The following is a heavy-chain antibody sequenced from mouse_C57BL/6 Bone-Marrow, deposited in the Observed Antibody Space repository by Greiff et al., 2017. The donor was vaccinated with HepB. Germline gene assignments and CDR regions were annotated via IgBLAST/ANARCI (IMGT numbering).Heavy chain of an antibody. CDR1: GFTFSDFY. D-gene: IGHD1-1*01. Sequence: EVKLVESGGGLVQSGRSLRLSCATSGFTFSDFYMEWVRQAPGKGLEWIAASRNKANDYTTEYSASVKGRFIVSRDTSQSILYLQMNALRAEDTAIYYCARDGSSYSDWYFDVWGTGTTVTVSS. J-gene: IGHJ1*03. CDR2: SRNKANDYTT. V-gene: IGHV7-1*01. CDR3: ARDGSSYSDWYFDV.